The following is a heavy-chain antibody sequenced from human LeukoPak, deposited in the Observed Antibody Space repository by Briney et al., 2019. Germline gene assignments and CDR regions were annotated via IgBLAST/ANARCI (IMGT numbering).Heavy chain of an antibody. V-gene: IGHV1-2*02. CDR3: ARGRYSYGPQNYDYMDV. D-gene: IGHD5-18*01. J-gene: IGHJ6*03. CDR2: INPNSGGT. Sequence: VRQAPGQGLEWMGWINPNSGGTNYAQKFQGRVTMTRDTSISTAYMELSRLRSDDTAVYYCARGRYSYGPQNYDYMDVWGKGTTVTISS.